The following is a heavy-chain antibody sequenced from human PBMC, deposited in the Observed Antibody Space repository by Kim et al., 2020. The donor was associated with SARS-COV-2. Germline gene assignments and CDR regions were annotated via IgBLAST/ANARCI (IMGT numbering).Heavy chain of an antibody. Sequence: GGSLRLSCAASGFTFHGRAMHWLRQVPGKGLEWVSSITGNSDTIAYADSVKGRFTISRDNAKNSLYLQMNGLRPEDTALYYCIKDVVSAGLDYWGQGILVTVS. D-gene: IGHD6-25*01. CDR2: ITGNSDTI. J-gene: IGHJ4*02. V-gene: IGHV3-9*01. CDR1: GFTFHGRA. CDR3: IKDVVSAGLDY.